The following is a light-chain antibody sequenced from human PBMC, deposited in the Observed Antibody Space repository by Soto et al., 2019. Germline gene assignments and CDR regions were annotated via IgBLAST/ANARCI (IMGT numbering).Light chain of an antibody. CDR1: SSNIGGNS. V-gene: IGLV1-44*01. CDR3: AAWDDNLNGPV. Sequence: VLTQPPSASGTPGQRVTISCSGSSSNIGGNSVNWYQHLPGTAPKILMYSDDERPSGVPDRFSGSKSGTSASLAISGLQSEDEADYYCAAWDDNLNGPVFGGGTKLTVL. CDR2: SDD. J-gene: IGLJ2*01.